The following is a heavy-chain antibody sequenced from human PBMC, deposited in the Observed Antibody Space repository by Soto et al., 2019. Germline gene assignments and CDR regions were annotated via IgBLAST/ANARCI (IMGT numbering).Heavy chain of an antibody. Sequence: QVQLQESGPGLVKPSQTLSLTCTVSGGSISSGDYYWSWIRQPPGKGLEWIVYIYYSGSTYYNPSLKIRVTISVDTSKNQCSLKLSSVTAADPAVYYCARSSLLNYYDSIGYYDHWYFDLWGRGTLVTVSS. CDR3: ARSSLLNYYDSIGYYDHWYFDL. CDR2: IYYSGST. V-gene: IGHV4-30-4*01. J-gene: IGHJ2*01. CDR1: GGSISSGDYY. D-gene: IGHD3-22*01.